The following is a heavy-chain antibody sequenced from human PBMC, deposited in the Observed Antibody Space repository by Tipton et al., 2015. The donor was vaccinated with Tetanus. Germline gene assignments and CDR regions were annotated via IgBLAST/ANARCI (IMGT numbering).Heavy chain of an antibody. D-gene: IGHD6-19*01. CDR2: INPSGGST. Sequence: QVQLVQSGAEVKKPGASVKVSCKASGYTFTSYYMHWVRQAPGQGLEWMGIINPSGGSTSYAQKFQGRVTMTRDTSTSTVYMELSSLRSEDTAVYYCARVFIAVAGRNWFDPWGQGTLVTVSS. V-gene: IGHV1-46*01. CDR3: ARVFIAVAGRNWFDP. J-gene: IGHJ5*02. CDR1: GYTFTSYY.